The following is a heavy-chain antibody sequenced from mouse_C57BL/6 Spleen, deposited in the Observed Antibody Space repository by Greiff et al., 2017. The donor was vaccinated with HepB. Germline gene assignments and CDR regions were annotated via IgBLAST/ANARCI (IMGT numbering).Heavy chain of an antibody. Sequence: VQLQQSGPELVKPGASVKISCKASGYTFTDYYMNWVKQSHGKSLEWIGDINPNNGGTSYNQKFKGKATLTVDKSSSTAYMELRSLTSEDSAVYYCARSTTVVATGLDYWGQGTTLTVSS. D-gene: IGHD1-1*01. J-gene: IGHJ2*01. CDR1: GYTFTDYY. CDR3: ARSTTVVATGLDY. CDR2: INPNNGGT. V-gene: IGHV1-26*01.